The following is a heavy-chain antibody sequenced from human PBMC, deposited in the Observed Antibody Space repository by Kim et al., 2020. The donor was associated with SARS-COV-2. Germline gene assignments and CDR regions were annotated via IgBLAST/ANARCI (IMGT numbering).Heavy chain of an antibody. J-gene: IGHJ6*02. Sequence: GESLKISCKGSGYSFTSYWIGWVRQMPGKGLEWMGIIYPGDSDTRYSPSFQGQVTISADKSISTAYLQWSSLKASDTAMYYCARHYGSGFRRAPYYYYGMDVWGQGTTVTVSS. CDR1: GYSFTSYW. CDR2: IYPGDSDT. V-gene: IGHV5-51*01. CDR3: ARHYGSGFRRAPYYYYGMDV. D-gene: IGHD3-10*01.